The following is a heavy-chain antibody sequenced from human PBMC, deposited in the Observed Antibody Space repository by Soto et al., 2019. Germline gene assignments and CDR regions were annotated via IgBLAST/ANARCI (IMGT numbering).Heavy chain of an antibody. CDR2: IKQDGSEK. CDR1: GFTFSSYW. V-gene: IGHV3-7*05. J-gene: IGHJ4*02. D-gene: IGHD6-19*01. Sequence: GGSLRLSCAASGFTFSSYWMSWVRQAPGKGLEWVANIKQDGSEKYYVDSVKGRFTISRDNAKNSLYLRMNSLRAEDTAVYYCARVSPGYSSGRPFDYWGQGTLVTVSS. CDR3: ARVSPGYSSGRPFDY.